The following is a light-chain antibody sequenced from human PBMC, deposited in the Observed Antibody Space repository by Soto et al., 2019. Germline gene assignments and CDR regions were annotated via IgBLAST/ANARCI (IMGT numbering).Light chain of an antibody. CDR1: SSDVGGYNY. CDR2: EVS. CDR3: SSYTSSSTLV. V-gene: IGLV2-14*01. J-gene: IGLJ1*01. Sequence: QSALTQPDSVSGSPGQSITISCTGTSSDVGGYNYVSWYQQHPGKAPKLMIYEVSNRPSGVSNRFSGSNSGNTASLTISGLQAEDEADYYCSSYTSSSTLVFGTGTKVTVL.